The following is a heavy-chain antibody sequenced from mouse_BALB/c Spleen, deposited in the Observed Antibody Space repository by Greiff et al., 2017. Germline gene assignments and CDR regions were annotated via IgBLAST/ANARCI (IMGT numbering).Heavy chain of an antibody. Sequence: EVQLQESGPGLVKPSQSLSLTCTVTGYSITSDYAWNWIRQFPGNKLEWMGYISYSGSTSYNPSLKSRISITRDTSKNQFFLQLNSVTTEDTATYYCARYASYYYGSSYRFAYWGQGTLVTVSA. CDR1: GYSITSDYA. D-gene: IGHD1-1*01. J-gene: IGHJ3*01. CDR3: ARYASYYYGSSYRFAY. V-gene: IGHV3-2*02. CDR2: ISYSGST.